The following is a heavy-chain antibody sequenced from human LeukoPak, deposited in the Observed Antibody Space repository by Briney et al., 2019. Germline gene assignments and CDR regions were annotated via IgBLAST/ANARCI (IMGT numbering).Heavy chain of an antibody. D-gene: IGHD3-22*01. CDR2: ISGSGGST. CDR1: GFTFSSYS. V-gene: IGHV3-23*01. J-gene: IGHJ4*02. CDR3: AKDPESLVVVVLDY. Sequence: GGSLRLSCAASGFTFSSYSMNWVRQAPGKGLEWVSAISGSGGSTYYADSVKGRFTISRDNSKNTLYLQMNSLRAEDTAVYYCAKDPESLVVVVLDYWGQGTLVTVSS.